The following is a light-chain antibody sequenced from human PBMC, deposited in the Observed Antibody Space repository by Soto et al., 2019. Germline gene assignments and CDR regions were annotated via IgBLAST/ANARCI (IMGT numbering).Light chain of an antibody. CDR1: SSNIGAGYD. Sequence: QSVLTQPPSVSGAPGQRVTISCTGSSSNIGAGYDVHWYHHLPGTAPKLLIYGNTNRPSGISDRFSASKSGSSASLDITGLQAEDEADYYCQSYDSSLLAWGFGGGTKLTVL. J-gene: IGLJ3*02. CDR3: QSYDSSLLAWG. V-gene: IGLV1-40*01. CDR2: GNT.